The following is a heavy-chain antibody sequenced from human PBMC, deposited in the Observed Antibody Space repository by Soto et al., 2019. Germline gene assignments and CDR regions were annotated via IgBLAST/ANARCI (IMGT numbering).Heavy chain of an antibody. Sequence: EVQLLESGGDVVQPGGSLRLSCAASGVTFSSYAMSWVRHAPGKGREWVSAIGGSGGITYYADSGKGRFTITRDNSKNTLYLQMTSLRAADTAVYYCAKGPEGIAVAGTYYWGQGTLVTVSS. CDR1: GVTFSSYA. J-gene: IGHJ4*02. V-gene: IGHV3-23*01. CDR3: AKGPEGIAVAGTYY. D-gene: IGHD6-19*01. CDR2: IGGSGGIT.